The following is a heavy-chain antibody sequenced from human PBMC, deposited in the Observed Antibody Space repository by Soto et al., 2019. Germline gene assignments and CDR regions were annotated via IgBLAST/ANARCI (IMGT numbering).Heavy chain of an antibody. CDR1: GFRLSTSA. Sequence: EVQVLESGGGLVQPGGSLRLSCAASGFRLSTSAMSWVRRAPGKGLEWVSGINSDDSKHYIASVRGRFTISRDNSKNTLFLQMTSLRAEDTAIYYCAKVSHWGIISPTQDHWGQGTRVTVSS. CDR3: AKVSHWGIISPTQDH. J-gene: IGHJ4*02. CDR2: INSDDSK. D-gene: IGHD3-16*01. V-gene: IGHV3-23*01.